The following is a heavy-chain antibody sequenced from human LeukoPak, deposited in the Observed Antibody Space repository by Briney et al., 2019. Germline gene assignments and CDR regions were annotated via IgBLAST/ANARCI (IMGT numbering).Heavy chain of an antibody. CDR3: ARDRVLRYFDWLDDAFDI. D-gene: IGHD3-9*01. Sequence: PGRSLRLSCAASGFTFSSYGMHWVRQAPGKGLEWVAVIWYDGSNKYYADSVKGRFTISRDNSKNTLYLQMNSLRAEDTAVYYCARDRVLRYFDWLDDAFDIWGQGTMVTVSS. V-gene: IGHV3-33*01. CDR2: IWYDGSNK. CDR1: GFTFSSYG. J-gene: IGHJ3*02.